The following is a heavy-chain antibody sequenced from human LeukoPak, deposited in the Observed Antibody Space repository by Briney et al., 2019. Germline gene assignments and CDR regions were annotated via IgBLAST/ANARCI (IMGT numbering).Heavy chain of an antibody. J-gene: IGHJ4*02. V-gene: IGHV3-7*01. D-gene: IGHD1-1*01. Sequence: GGSLRLSCAASGFTFRSYWMSWVRQAPGKGLEWVANIDQDGSEKYYVDSVMGRFTISRDNAQNSLYLQMNSLRAEDTAVYYCVREERYGGNYDYWGQGSLVTVSS. CDR2: IDQDGSEK. CDR3: VREERYGGNYDY. CDR1: GFTFRSYW.